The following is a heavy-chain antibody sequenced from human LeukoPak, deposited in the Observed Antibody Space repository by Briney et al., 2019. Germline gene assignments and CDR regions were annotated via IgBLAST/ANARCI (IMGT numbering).Heavy chain of an antibody. CDR3: TRSASYYYAFET. CDR2: IIPIFGTA. Sequence: SVNVSYKPSGDTFTIYAISWVRQAPGQGLEWMGGIIPIFGTANYAQKFQGRVTITADESTSTAYMELSSLRSEDTAVYYCTRSASYYYAFETWGQGKMVTVSS. CDR1: GDTFTIYA. J-gene: IGHJ3*02. D-gene: IGHD3-22*01. V-gene: IGHV1-69*13.